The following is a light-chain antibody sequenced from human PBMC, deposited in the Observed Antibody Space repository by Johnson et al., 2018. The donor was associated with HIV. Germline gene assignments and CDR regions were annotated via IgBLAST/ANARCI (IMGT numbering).Light chain of an antibody. CDR1: SSNIGNNY. V-gene: IGLV1-51*01. CDR3: GTWDSSLSAYV. Sequence: QSVLTQPPSVSAAPGQKVTISCSGSSSNIGNNYVSWYQQLPGTAPKLLIYDNKKRPSGIPDRFSGSKSGTSATLDITGLQTGDEADYYCGTWDSSLSAYVFGTGTKVTVL. CDR2: DNK. J-gene: IGLJ1*01.